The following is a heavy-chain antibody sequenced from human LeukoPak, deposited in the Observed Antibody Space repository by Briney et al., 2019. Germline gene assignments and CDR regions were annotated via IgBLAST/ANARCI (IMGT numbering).Heavy chain of an antibody. D-gene: IGHD3-3*01. Sequence: SETLSLTCAVYGGSFSGYYWSWIRQPPGKGLEWIGEINHSGSTNYNPALKSGGTISVDTSKNQFSLKLSSVTAADTAVYYCARAVTIFGVVKRRWFDPWGQGTLVTVSS. CDR3: ARAVTIFGVVKRRWFDP. CDR2: INHSGST. CDR1: GGSFSGYY. J-gene: IGHJ5*02. V-gene: IGHV4-34*01.